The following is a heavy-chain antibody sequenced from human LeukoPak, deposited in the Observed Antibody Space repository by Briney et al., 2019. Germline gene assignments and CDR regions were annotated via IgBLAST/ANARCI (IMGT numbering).Heavy chain of an antibody. CDR3: ARDPALGYTSGWYNWFDP. J-gene: IGHJ5*02. V-gene: IGHV1-18*04. Sequence: ASVKVSCKASGYTFTGYYMHWVRQAPGQGLEWMGWISAYNGNTNYAQKLQGRVTMTTDTSTSTAYMELRSLRSDDTAVYYCARDPALGYTSGWYNWFDPWGQGTLVTVSS. CDR2: ISAYNGNT. CDR1: GYTFTGYY. D-gene: IGHD6-19*01.